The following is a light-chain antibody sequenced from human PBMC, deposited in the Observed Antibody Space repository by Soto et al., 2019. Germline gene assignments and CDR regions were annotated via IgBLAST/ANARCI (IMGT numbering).Light chain of an antibody. V-gene: IGLV2-14*01. Sequence: QSALAQPAPVSGSPGQSITISCTGTSSDVGGYNYVSWYQQHPGKAPKLMIYEVSNRPSGVSNRFSGSKSGNTASLTISGLQAEDEADYYCSSYTSRSTNYVFGNGTKVTV. CDR2: EVS. CDR1: SSDVGGYNY. CDR3: SSYTSRSTNYV. J-gene: IGLJ1*01.